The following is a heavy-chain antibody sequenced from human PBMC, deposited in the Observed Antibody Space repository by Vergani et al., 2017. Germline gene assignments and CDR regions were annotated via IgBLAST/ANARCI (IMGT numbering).Heavy chain of an antibody. CDR1: GFSFNSYW. D-gene: IGHD3-9*01. CDR3: ARARCIETCYMSNWFDS. CDR2: IKSDGSIT. Sequence: DVHLAESGGGFFQPGGSLRLSCSASGFSFNSYWMHWVRQVPGKGLLWVSRIKSDGSITAYADSVKGRFTISRDNAQNTLYLQMNSLRVEDTGVYYCARARCIETCYMSNWFDSWGQGTLVTVSS. J-gene: IGHJ5*01. V-gene: IGHV3-74*03.